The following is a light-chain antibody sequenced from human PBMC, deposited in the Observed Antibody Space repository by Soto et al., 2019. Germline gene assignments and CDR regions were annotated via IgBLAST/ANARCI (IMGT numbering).Light chain of an antibody. CDR1: GSNIGNNA. J-gene: IGLJ2*01. CDR3: AAWDDSLNGVV. CDR2: YDD. Sequence: QLVLTQPPSVSEAPRQRVTISCSGSGSNIGNNAVNWYQQLPGKAPKLLIYYDDLLPSGVSDRFSGSKSGTSASLAISGLQSEDEADYYCAAWDDSLNGVVFGGGTQLTVL. V-gene: IGLV1-36*01.